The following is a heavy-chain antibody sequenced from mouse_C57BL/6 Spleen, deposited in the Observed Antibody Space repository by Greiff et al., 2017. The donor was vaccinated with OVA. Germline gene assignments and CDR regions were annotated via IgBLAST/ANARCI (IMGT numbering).Heavy chain of an antibody. Sequence: EVKLLQSGADLVKPGGSVKLSCAASGFTFSNYGMSWVRQTPDKRLEWVATISSGGSNTYYPDSVKGKATFTRDNASNTRYLQMSSLTSEDAAMYCCARQGIYYGGSSYLDCWGQGTTLPVSS. D-gene: IGHD1-1*01. CDR3: ARQGIYYGGSSYLDC. CDR2: ISSGGSNT. CDR1: GFTFSNYG. J-gene: IGHJ2*01. V-gene: IGHV5-6*01.